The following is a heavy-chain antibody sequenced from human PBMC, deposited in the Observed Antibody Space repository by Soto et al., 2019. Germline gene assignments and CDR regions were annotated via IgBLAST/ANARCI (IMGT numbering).Heavy chain of an antibody. V-gene: IGHV1-69*06. Sequence: SVKVSCKASGGTFISYAISWVRQAPGQGLEWMGGIIPIFGTANYAQKFQGRVTITADKSTSTAYMELSSLRSEDTAVYYCARDRGESTVDIDYYYYYGMDVWGQGTTVTVSS. CDR3: ARDRGESTVDIDYYYYYGMDV. J-gene: IGHJ6*02. CDR2: IIPIFGTA. D-gene: IGHD5-12*01. CDR1: GGTFISYA.